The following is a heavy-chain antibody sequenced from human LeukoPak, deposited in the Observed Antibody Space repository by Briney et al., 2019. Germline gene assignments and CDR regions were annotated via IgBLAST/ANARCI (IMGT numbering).Heavy chain of an antibody. V-gene: IGHV1-69*04. CDR2: IIPILGIA. Sequence: ASVKVSCKASGGTFSSYAISWVRQAPGQGLEWMGRIIPILGIANYAQKFQGRVTITADKSTSTAYMELSSLRSEDTAVYYCARVGSILRYFDWPVDYWGQGTLVTVSS. D-gene: IGHD3-9*01. CDR1: GGTFSSYA. J-gene: IGHJ4*02. CDR3: ARVGSILRYFDWPVDY.